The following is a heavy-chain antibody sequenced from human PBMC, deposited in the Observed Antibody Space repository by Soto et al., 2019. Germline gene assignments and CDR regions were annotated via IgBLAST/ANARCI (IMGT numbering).Heavy chain of an antibody. Sequence: QVQLVQSGAEVKKPGASVKVSCKASGYTFSSYGISWVRQAPGQGLEWMGWISGYNGNTNYAQKLQGRVTMTIDTSTSRGYMELRSLRSDDTAVYYCARDRGGDGMDVWGQGTTVTVSS. CDR2: ISGYNGNT. V-gene: IGHV1-18*01. D-gene: IGHD3-16*01. CDR1: GYTFSSYG. J-gene: IGHJ6*02. CDR3: ARDRGGDGMDV.